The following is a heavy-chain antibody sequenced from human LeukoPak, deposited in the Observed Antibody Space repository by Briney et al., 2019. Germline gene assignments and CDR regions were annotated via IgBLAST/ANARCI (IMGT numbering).Heavy chain of an antibody. CDR3: ARVADYYGSGSYYNSGGGDFDY. D-gene: IGHD3-10*01. Sequence: ASVKVSCKASGYTFTSYGISWVRQAPGQGLEWMGWISASNGNTNYAQKLQGRVTMTTDTSTSTAYMELRSLRSDDTAVYYCARVADYYGSGSYYNSGGGDFDYWGQGTLVTVSS. CDR2: ISASNGNT. V-gene: IGHV1-18*01. CDR1: GYTFTSYG. J-gene: IGHJ4*02.